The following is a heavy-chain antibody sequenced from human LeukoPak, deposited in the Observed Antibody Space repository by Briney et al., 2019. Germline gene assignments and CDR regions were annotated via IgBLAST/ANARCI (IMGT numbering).Heavy chain of an antibody. J-gene: IGHJ1*01. CDR3: TTRRY. CDR2: IYSKSDGGTI. D-gene: IGHD3-16*02. V-gene: IGHV3-15*01. Sequence: GGSLRLSCAASGFSFSGFTFSKAWMSWVRQAPGKGLEWVGRIYSKSDGGTIEYAAPVKGRFTISRDDSKNTVYLQMNSLKTEDTALYYCTTRRYWGQGTLVTVSS. CDR1: GFSFSGFTFSKAW.